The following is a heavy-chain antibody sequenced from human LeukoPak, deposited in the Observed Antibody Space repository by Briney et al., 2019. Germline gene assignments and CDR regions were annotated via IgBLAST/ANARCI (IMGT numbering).Heavy chain of an antibody. CDR3: ARGGLEWLSY. CDR1: GFTFSSYS. J-gene: IGHJ4*02. D-gene: IGHD6-19*01. CDR2: ISSSSSPI. V-gene: IGHV3-48*02. Sequence: GGSLRLSCAASGFTFSSYSMNWVRQAPGKGLEWVSFISSSSSPIYYADSVKGRFTISRDNAKNSVYLQMNSLRDEDTAVYYCARGGLEWLSYWGQGTLVTVSS.